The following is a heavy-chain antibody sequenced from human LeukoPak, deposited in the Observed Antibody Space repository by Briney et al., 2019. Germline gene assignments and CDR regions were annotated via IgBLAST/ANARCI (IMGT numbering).Heavy chain of an antibody. J-gene: IGHJ4*02. CDR3: AREVDYDYVWGSYRYNPPLDY. V-gene: IGHV1-69*05. D-gene: IGHD3-16*02. CDR1: GGTFSSYA. CDR2: IIPIFGTA. Sequence: ASVKVSCKASGGTFSSYAISWVRQAPGQGLEWMGRIIPIFGTANYAQKFQGRVTITTDESTSTAYMELSSLRSEDTAVYYCAREVDYDYVWGSYRYNPPLDYWGQGTLATVSS.